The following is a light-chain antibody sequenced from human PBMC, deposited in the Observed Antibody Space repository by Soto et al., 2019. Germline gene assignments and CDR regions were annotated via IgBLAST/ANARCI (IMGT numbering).Light chain of an antibody. V-gene: IGKV3-11*01. CDR1: QSGSAY. CDR3: QHRSNWPWT. J-gene: IGKJ1*01. Sequence: EIVLTQSPVTLSLSPGERATLSCRASQSGSAYLAWFQQKAGQPPRLLIYDASDRASGVPPRFSGSGSGTDFTLTITGLEPEDSAVYYCQHRSNWPWTFGQGTKVEV. CDR2: DAS.